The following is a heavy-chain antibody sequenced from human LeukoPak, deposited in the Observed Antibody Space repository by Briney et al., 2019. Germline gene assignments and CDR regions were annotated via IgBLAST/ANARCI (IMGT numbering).Heavy chain of an antibody. Sequence: SETLSLTCTVSGGSISSYYWSWIRQPAGKGLEWIGRIYTSGSTNYNPSLKSRVTMSVDTSKNQFSLKLSSVTAEDTAVYYCARDFQLWLSADWYFDLWGRGTLVTVSS. CDR2: IYTSGST. D-gene: IGHD5-18*01. CDR3: ARDFQLWLSADWYFDL. V-gene: IGHV4-4*07. J-gene: IGHJ2*01. CDR1: GGSISSYY.